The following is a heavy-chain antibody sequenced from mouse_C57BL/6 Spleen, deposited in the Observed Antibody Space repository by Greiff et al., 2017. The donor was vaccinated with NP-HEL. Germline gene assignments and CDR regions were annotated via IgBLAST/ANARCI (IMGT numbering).Heavy chain of an antibody. V-gene: IGHV1-82*01. Sequence: VQLQQSGPELVKPGASVKISCKASGYAFSSSWMNWVKQRPGKGLEWIGRIYPGDGDTNYNGKFKGKATLTADKSSSTAYMQLSSLTSEDSAVYFCAKLYSNYGWFAYWGQGTLVTGSA. J-gene: IGHJ3*01. CDR2: IYPGDGDT. CDR1: GYAFSSSW. D-gene: IGHD2-5*01. CDR3: AKLYSNYGWFAY.